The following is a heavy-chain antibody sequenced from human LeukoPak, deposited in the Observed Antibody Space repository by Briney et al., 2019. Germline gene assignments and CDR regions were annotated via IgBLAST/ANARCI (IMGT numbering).Heavy chain of an antibody. Sequence: ASVKVSCKASGGSFISYAITWVRQAPRQGLEWMGRINPNSGGTNYAQKFQGRVTMTRDTSISTAYMELSRLRSDDTAVYYCAREIVAGTNFDYWGQGTLVTVSS. V-gene: IGHV1-2*06. CDR3: AREIVAGTNFDY. CDR1: GGSFISYA. D-gene: IGHD6-19*01. CDR2: INPNSGGT. J-gene: IGHJ4*02.